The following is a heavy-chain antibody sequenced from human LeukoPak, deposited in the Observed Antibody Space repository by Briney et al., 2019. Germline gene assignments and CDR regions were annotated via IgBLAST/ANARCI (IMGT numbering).Heavy chain of an antibody. J-gene: IGHJ4*02. Sequence: ASVKVSCKASGYTFTSYYMHWVRQAPGQGLEWMGIINPSGGSASYAQMFQGRITMTRDTSTSTVYMELRSLRSEDTAVYYCARSMIVEGRYYFDYWGQGTLVTVSS. D-gene: IGHD3-22*01. CDR1: GYTFTSYY. CDR2: INPSGGSA. V-gene: IGHV1-46*01. CDR3: ARSMIVEGRYYFDY.